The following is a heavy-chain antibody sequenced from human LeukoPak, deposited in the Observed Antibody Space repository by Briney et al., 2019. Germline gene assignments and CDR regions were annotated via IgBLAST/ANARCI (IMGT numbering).Heavy chain of an antibody. J-gene: IGHJ6*02. Sequence: PGGSLRLSCAASRSYFTSFAMAWVRQAPGKGLEWVSAISGSGETTYYTESVKGRFIISRDNSNQILSLQVNSLRADDTAVYYCAKFGGDFWSGFDTINGMDVWGQGSVVSVS. CDR2: ISGSGETT. D-gene: IGHD3-3*01. CDR1: RSYFTSFA. CDR3: AKFGGDFWSGFDTINGMDV. V-gene: IGHV3-23*01.